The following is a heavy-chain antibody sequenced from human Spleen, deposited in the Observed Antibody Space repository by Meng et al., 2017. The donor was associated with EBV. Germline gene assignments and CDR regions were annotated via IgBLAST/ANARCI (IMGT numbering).Heavy chain of an antibody. Sequence: QVPRVKSGFEMKEAGASVMVSSKASGYTFTSYAINWGRQAPGQGLEWMRWNNANTGNPTYAHGCTGRFVFSLDTPVSTSYLQISSLKAEDTAVYYCAKAHPAGTRRAWKPPHFDSWGQGTLVTVSS. V-gene: IGHV7-4-1*02. D-gene: IGHD6-19*01. J-gene: IGHJ4*02. CDR1: GYTFTSYA. CDR2: NNANTGNP. CDR3: AKAHPAGTRRAWKPPHFDS.